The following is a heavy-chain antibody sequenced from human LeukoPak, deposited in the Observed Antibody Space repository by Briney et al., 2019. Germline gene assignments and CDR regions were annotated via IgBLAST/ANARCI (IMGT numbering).Heavy chain of an antibody. D-gene: IGHD6-13*01. J-gene: IGHJ4*02. CDR3: ARTATDTGEFDY. CDR2: ISSSSSSI. Sequence: GGSLRLSCAASGSTFSSYSVNWVRQAPGKGLECVSSISSSSSSIYYADSVKGRFTISRDDAKNSLYLQMNSLRAEDTAVYYCARTATDTGEFDYWGQGTLVTVSS. V-gene: IGHV3-21*01. CDR1: GSTFSSYS.